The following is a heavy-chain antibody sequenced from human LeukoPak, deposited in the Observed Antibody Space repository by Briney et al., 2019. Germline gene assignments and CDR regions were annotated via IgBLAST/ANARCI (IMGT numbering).Heavy chain of an antibody. CDR2: ISSSSSTI. J-gene: IGHJ3*02. CDR1: GFTVSSNY. Sequence: GGSLRLSCAASGFTVSSNYMSWVRQAPGKGLEWVSYISSSSSTIYYADSVKGRFTISRDNAKNSLYLQMNSLRAEDTAVYYCARDYYGSGGGAFDIWGQGTMVTVSS. D-gene: IGHD3-10*01. V-gene: IGHV3-48*01. CDR3: ARDYYGSGGGAFDI.